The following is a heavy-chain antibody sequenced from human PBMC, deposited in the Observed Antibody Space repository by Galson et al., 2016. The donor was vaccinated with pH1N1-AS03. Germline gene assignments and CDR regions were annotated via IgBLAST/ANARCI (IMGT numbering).Heavy chain of an antibody. J-gene: IGHJ4*01. CDR3: GGSGNVFDY. D-gene: IGHD3-10*01. V-gene: IGHV3-74*01. CDR1: GLIVSTYW. Sequence: SLRLSCAVTGLIVSTYWMHWVRQAPGKGLVWVSRINTDGDSTNYADSVKGRFTISRDNAKKTLYLRMNSLRVEDTAVYYWGGSGNVFDYWGRGTLVTVSS. CDR2: INTDGDST.